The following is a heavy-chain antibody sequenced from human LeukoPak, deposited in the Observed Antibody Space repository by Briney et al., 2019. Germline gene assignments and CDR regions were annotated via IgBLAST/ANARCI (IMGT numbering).Heavy chain of an antibody. CDR2: IYHSGST. J-gene: IGHJ4*02. CDR3: ARLDSTSWIPSDY. D-gene: IGHD2-2*01. Sequence: SETLSLTCAVSVYSISSGYYWGWIRQPPGQGLEWIGSIYHSGSTYYNPSLKSRVTISVDTSKNQFSLKLSSVTAADTAVYYCARLDSTSWIPSDYWGQGTLVTVSS. V-gene: IGHV4-38-2*01. CDR1: VYSISSGYY.